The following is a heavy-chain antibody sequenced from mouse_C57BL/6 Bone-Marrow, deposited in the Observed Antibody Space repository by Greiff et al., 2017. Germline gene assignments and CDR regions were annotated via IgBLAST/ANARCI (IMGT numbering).Heavy chain of an antibody. J-gene: IGHJ1*03. V-gene: IGHV1-69*01. CDR2: IDPSDSYT. CDR1: GYTFTSYW. CDR3: ARYGWYFDV. D-gene: IGHD1-1*02. Sequence: QVHVKQPGAELVMPGASVKLSCKASGYTFTSYWMHWVKQRPGQGLEWIGEIDPSDSYTNYNQKFKGKSTLTVDKSSSTAYMQLSSLTSEDSAVYYCARYGWYFDVWGTGTTVTVSS.